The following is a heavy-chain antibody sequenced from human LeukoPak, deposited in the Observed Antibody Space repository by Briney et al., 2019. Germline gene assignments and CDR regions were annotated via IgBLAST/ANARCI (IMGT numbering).Heavy chain of an antibody. V-gene: IGHV3-66*01. CDR2: IYSGGST. CDR1: GFAFNFFA. J-gene: IGHJ3*02. CDR3: ARDRYYYDSSGSDAFDI. Sequence: GGSLRLSCAASGFAFNFFAMSWVRQAPGKGLEWVSVIYSGGSTYYADSVKGRFTISRDNSKNTLYLQMNSLRAEDTAVYYCARDRYYYDSSGSDAFDIWGQGTMVTVSS. D-gene: IGHD3-22*01.